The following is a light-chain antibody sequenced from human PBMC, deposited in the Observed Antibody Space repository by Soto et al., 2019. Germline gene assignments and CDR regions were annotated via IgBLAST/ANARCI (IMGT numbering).Light chain of an antibody. J-gene: IGKJ4*01. V-gene: IGKV3-15*01. CDR3: QQDNNWPLT. Sequence: DIVMTQSPTTLSVSPGERATLSCRASQSVSSNLAWYQQKPGQAPRLLIYGASTRATGIPARFIGSGSGTEFTLTISSLQSEDFAVYYCQQDNNWPLTFGGGTKVDIK. CDR2: GAS. CDR1: QSVSSN.